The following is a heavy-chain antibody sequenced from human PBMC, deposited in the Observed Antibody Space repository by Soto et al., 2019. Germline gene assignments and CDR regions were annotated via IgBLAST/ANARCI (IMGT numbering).Heavy chain of an antibody. CDR1: GFTFSSYA. CDR2: IGVSGDTT. J-gene: IGHJ4*02. D-gene: IGHD3-10*01. Sequence: EVQLLESGGGLVQPGGSLRLSCAASGFTFSSYAMSWVRQAPGKGLEWDSAIGVSGDTTYYADSVKGRFTISRDNSKNTLYLQMGSLRAEETAVYYCAKVRRFGELRSLYWGQGTLVTVSS. V-gene: IGHV3-23*01. CDR3: AKVRRFGELRSLY.